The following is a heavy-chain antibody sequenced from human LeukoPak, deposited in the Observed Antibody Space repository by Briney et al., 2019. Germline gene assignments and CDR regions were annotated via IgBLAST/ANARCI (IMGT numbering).Heavy chain of an antibody. CDR3: ASSRSGGSSLDY. Sequence: SETLSLTCAVSGGSISSSNWWSWVRQPPGKGLEWIGEIYHSGSTNYNPSLKSRVTISVDKSKNQFSLKLSSVTAADTAVYYCASSRSGGSSLDYWGQGTLVTVSS. D-gene: IGHD2-15*01. J-gene: IGHJ4*02. V-gene: IGHV4-4*02. CDR2: IYHSGST. CDR1: GGSISSSNW.